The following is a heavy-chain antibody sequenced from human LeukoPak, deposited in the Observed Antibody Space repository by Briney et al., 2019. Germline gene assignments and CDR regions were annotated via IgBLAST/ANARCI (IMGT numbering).Heavy chain of an antibody. CDR2: IIPIFGTA. D-gene: IGHD1-20*01. CDR1: GGTFSSYA. Sequence: SVKVSCKASGGTFSSYAISWVRQAPGQGLEGMGGIIPIFGTANYAQKFQGRVTITADESTSTAYMELSSLRSEDTAVYYCTYNWNPSAAFDIWGQGTMVTVSS. J-gene: IGHJ3*02. V-gene: IGHV1-69*13. CDR3: TYNWNPSAAFDI.